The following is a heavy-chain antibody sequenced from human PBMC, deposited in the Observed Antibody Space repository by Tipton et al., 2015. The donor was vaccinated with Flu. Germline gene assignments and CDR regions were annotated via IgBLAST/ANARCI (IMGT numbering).Heavy chain of an antibody. CDR3: ARVGRPAAGNYNTFNM. J-gene: IGHJ3*02. V-gene: IGHV4-39*07. D-gene: IGHD6-13*01. Sequence: LRLSCTVSGDSISSSSYYWGWIRQPPGKGLEWIGCVYYSGSTYYNPSLKSRVTISADKSKNQFSLKLSSVTAADTAVYYCARVGRPAAGNYNTFNMWGQGTMVTVSS. CDR2: VYYSGST. CDR1: GDSISSSSYY.